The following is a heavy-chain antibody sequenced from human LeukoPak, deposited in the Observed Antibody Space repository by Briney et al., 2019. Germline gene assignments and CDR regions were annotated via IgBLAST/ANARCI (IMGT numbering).Heavy chain of an antibody. V-gene: IGHV3-23*01. CDR1: GFTFSSYA. Sequence: GGSLRLSCAASGFTFSSYAMSWLRQAPGKGLEWVSAISGSGGSTYYADSVKGRFTISRDNSKNTLYLQMNSLRAEDTDVYYCAKLKPQLLWSGAFDIWGQGTMVTVSS. CDR2: ISGSGGST. J-gene: IGHJ3*02. CDR3: AKLKPQLLWSGAFDI. D-gene: IGHD2-2*01.